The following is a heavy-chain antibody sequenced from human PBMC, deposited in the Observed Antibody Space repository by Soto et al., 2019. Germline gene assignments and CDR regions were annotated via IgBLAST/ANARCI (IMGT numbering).Heavy chain of an antibody. CDR2: VDPSGGST. Sequence: ASVKVSCKASGYTFISYYMHWVRQAPGQGLEWMGMVDPSGGSTRFAQNFQDRVTMTSDTSTSTVYMELSSLRSEDTAVYYCATVYFDSSGYASGDAFDFWGQGTLVTVSS. CDR3: ATVYFDSSGYASGDAFDF. D-gene: IGHD3-22*01. V-gene: IGHV1-46*01. J-gene: IGHJ3*01. CDR1: GYTFISYY.